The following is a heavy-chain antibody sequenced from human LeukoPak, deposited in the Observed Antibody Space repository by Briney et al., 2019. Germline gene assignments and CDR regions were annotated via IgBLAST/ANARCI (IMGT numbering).Heavy chain of an antibody. Sequence: GGSLRLSCAASGFTFSNAWMSWVRRAPGKGLEWVGRIKSKTDGGTTDYAAPVKGRFTISRDDSKNTLYLQMNSLKTEDTAVYYCTTALYYDSSGYYLFDYWGQGTLVTVSS. CDR3: TTALYYDSSGYYLFDY. V-gene: IGHV3-15*01. J-gene: IGHJ4*02. CDR2: IKSKTDGGTT. D-gene: IGHD3-22*01. CDR1: GFTFSNAW.